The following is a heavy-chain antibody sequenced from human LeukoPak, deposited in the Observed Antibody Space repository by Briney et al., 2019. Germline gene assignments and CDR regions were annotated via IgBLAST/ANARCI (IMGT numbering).Heavy chain of an antibody. D-gene: IGHD3-22*01. CDR1: GGSFSGYY. CDR3: ARDGGSYYDSSGPHPGDAFDI. J-gene: IGHJ3*02. CDR2: IYHSGST. Sequence: PSETLSLTCAVYGGSFSGYYWSWIRQPPGKGLEWIGSIYHSGSTYYNPSLKSRVTISVDTSKNQFSLKLSSVTAADTAVYYCARDGGSYYDSSGPHPGDAFDIWGQGTMVAVSS. V-gene: IGHV4-34*01.